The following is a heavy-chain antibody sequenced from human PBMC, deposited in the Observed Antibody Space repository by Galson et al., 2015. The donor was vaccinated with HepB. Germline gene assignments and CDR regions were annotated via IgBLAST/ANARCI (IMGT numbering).Heavy chain of an antibody. CDR3: AKGRGSNSYTYDY. V-gene: IGHV3-23*01. J-gene: IGHJ4*02. D-gene: IGHD2-2*01. Sequence: SLRLSCAASGFTFTSYAMNWVRQAPGKGLEWVSRISGSGGSTDYADSLKGRFTISRDTSNNTLYLQMNSLRAEDTAQYYCAKGRGSNSYTYDYWGQGTLVTVSS. CDR1: GFTFTSYA. CDR2: ISGSGGST.